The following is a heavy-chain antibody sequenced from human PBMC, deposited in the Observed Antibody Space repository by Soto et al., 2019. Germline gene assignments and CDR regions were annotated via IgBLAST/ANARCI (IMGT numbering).Heavy chain of an antibody. CDR1: GFTFSSYA. D-gene: IGHD3-9*01. V-gene: IGHV3-30-3*01. Sequence: GGSLRLSCAASGFTFSSYAMHWVRQAPGKGREWVAFRSYDGSNKYYADSVKGRFTISRDHSKNTLYLQMNSLRAEDTAVYYCAREDYDILTGYFDYWGPGTLVTVSS. J-gene: IGHJ4*02. CDR3: AREDYDILTGYFDY. CDR2: RSYDGSNK.